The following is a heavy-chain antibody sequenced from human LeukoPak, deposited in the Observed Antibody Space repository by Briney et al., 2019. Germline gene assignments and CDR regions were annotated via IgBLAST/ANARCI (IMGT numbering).Heavy chain of an antibody. D-gene: IGHD3-10*01. J-gene: IGHJ4*02. CDR2: ISWNSGSI. Sequence: PGGSLRLSCAASGFTFDDYAMHWVRQAPGKGLEWVSGISWNSGSIGYADSVKGRFTISRDNAKNSLYLQMNSLRAEDTALYYCAKGRYGSGSYSLYFDYWGQGTLVTVSS. CDR1: GFTFDDYA. V-gene: IGHV3-9*01. CDR3: AKGRYGSGSYSLYFDY.